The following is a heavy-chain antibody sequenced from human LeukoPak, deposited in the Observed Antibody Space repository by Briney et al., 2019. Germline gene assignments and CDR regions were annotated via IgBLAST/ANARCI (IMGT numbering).Heavy chain of an antibody. D-gene: IGHD6-19*01. V-gene: IGHV1-69*13. Sequence: SVKVSCKASGGTFSSYAISWVRQAPGQGLEWMGGIIPIFGTANYAQKFQGRVTITADESTSTAYMELSSLRSEDTAVYYCAREVPVAGHYFDYWGQGTLVTVSS. CDR3: AREVPVAGHYFDY. CDR1: GGTFSSYA. CDR2: IIPIFGTA. J-gene: IGHJ4*02.